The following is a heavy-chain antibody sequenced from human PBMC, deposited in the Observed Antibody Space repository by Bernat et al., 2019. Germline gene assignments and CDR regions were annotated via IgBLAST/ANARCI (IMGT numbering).Heavy chain of an antibody. D-gene: IGHD3-10*01. V-gene: IGHV3-48*01. CDR2: ISSSSTI. CDR3: ARDEGTMVRGVIITSYYGMDV. Sequence: EVQLVESGGGLVQPGGSLRLSCAASGFTFSSYSMNWVRQAPGKGLEWVSYISSSSTIYYADSVKGRFTISRDNAKNSLYLQMNSLRAEDTAVYYCARDEGTMVRGVIITSYYGMDVWGQGTTVTVSS. CDR1: GFTFSSYS. J-gene: IGHJ6*02.